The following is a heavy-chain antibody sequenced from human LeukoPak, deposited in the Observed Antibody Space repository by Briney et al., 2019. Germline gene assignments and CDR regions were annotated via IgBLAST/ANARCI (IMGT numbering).Heavy chain of an antibody. J-gene: IGHJ4*02. CDR2: IYSGGSS. CDR3: AKRSPNWHLLDY. V-gene: IGHV3-53*01. CDR1: GFTVSSNS. Sequence: PGGSLRLSCAASGFTVSSNSMNWVRQAPGKGLEWVSVIYSGGSSSYADSVKGRFTISRDNSKNTLYLQMNSLRAEDTAVYYCAKRSPNWHLLDYWGQGTLVTVSS. D-gene: IGHD1-1*01.